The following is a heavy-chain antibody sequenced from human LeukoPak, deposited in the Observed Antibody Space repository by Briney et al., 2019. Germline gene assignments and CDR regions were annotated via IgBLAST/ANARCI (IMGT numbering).Heavy chain of an antibody. J-gene: IGHJ4*02. V-gene: IGHV4-59*11. CDR1: GGSISSHY. Sequence: SETLSLTCTVSGGSISSHYWSWIRQPPGKGLEWIGYIYYSGSTNYNTSLKSRVTISVDTSMNQFSLKLSSVTAADTAVYYCARRAYDSSGYYTHDYWGQGTLVTVSS. D-gene: IGHD3-22*01. CDR3: ARRAYDSSGYYTHDY. CDR2: IYYSGST.